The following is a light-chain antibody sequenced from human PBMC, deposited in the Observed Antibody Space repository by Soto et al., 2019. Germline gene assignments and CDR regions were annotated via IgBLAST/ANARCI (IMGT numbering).Light chain of an antibody. V-gene: IGKV3-11*01. CDR1: QSVSSY. CDR3: HQRGSWPRGT. J-gene: IGKJ1*01. Sequence: IVVTQTPATLSLSPGETATRACVASQSVSSYLAWYQQKPGQAPRLLIYDASNRATGIPARFSGSGSGTDFTLTISSLEPEDFAVYYCHQRGSWPRGTFGQGTKVDNK. CDR2: DAS.